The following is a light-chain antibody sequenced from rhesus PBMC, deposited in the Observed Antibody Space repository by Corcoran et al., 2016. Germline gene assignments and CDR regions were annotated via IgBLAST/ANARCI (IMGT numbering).Light chain of an antibody. CDR3: SQHRRVYPYT. CDR1: QSVSTY. V-gene: IGKV3-10*01. CDR2: DAS. Sequence: QVILTQSPATLSLSPGERATLSCRASQSVSTYLAWYQQKPGQDPRLLIYDASSRATGIPDRFSGSGSGTDFTLTLSSLEPEGVAVYHCSQHRRVYPYTFGQGTKLEIK. J-gene: IGKJ2*01.